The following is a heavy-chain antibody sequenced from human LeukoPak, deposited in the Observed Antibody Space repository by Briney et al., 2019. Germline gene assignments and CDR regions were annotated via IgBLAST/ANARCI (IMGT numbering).Heavy chain of an antibody. CDR3: ARMRFGGWYHFDY. CDR1: GGSFSGYY. J-gene: IGHJ4*02. Sequence: SETLSLTCAVYGGSFSGYYWSWIRQPPGKGLEWIGEINHSGSTNYNPSLKSRVTISVDTSKNQFSLKLSSVTAADTAVYYCARMRFGGWYHFDYWGQGTLVTVSS. D-gene: IGHD3-10*01. CDR2: INHSGST. V-gene: IGHV4-34*01.